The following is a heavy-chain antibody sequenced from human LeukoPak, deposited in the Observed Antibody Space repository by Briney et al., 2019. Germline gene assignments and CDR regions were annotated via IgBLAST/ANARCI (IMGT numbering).Heavy chain of an antibody. D-gene: IGHD6-13*01. J-gene: IGHJ4*02. Sequence: ASVKVSCKAAGYTFTSYGISWVRQAPGQGLEWMGWISAYNGNTNYAQKLQGRVTMTTDTSTSTAYMELRSLRSDDTAVYYCASTLLGQRLVHWGQGTLVTVSS. CDR2: ISAYNGNT. CDR3: ASTLLGQRLVH. CDR1: GYTFTSYG. V-gene: IGHV1-18*01.